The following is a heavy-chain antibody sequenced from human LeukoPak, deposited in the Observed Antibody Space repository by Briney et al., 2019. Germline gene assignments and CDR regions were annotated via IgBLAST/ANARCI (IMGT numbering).Heavy chain of an antibody. V-gene: IGHV3-30*18. J-gene: IGHJ3*02. Sequence: GGSLRLSCAASGFTSSSYDMHWVRQAPGKGLEWVSVISSDENNKYYADSVKGRFTISRDNSKNTLYLQMSSLRPEDTAVYYCAKEGRWLQLGGAFDIWGQGTMVTVSS. CDR2: ISSDENNK. D-gene: IGHD5-24*01. CDR1: GFTSSSYD. CDR3: AKEGRWLQLGGAFDI.